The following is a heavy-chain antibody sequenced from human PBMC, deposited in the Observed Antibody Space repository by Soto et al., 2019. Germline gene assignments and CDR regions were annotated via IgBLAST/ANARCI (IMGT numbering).Heavy chain of an antibody. CDR2: MNPNRGNT. CDR1: GYTFISYD. D-gene: IGHD5-12*01. CDR3: VRGLYTGYEWGDH. J-gene: IGHJ4*02. Sequence: VQLVQSGAEVKKPGASVKVSCKASGYTFISYDINWVRQAPGQGLEWMGWMNPNRGNTDYAQNFQGRVTMTRNTSITTAYMELRSLTSEDTAVYFCVRGLYTGYEWGDHWGQGTLITVSS. V-gene: IGHV1-8*01.